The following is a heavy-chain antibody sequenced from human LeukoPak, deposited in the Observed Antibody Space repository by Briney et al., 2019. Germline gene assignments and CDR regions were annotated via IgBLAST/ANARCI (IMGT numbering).Heavy chain of an antibody. Sequence: ASVKVSCKASGYTFTGYYMHWVRQAPGQGLEWMGWINPNSGGTNYAQKFQGRVTMTRDTSISTAYMELSRLRSDDTAVYYCARVAASYYYDSSGYQDYWGQGTLVTVSS. J-gene: IGHJ4*02. CDR2: INPNSGGT. V-gene: IGHV1-2*02. CDR1: GYTFTGYY. D-gene: IGHD3-22*01. CDR3: ARVAASYYYDSSGYQDY.